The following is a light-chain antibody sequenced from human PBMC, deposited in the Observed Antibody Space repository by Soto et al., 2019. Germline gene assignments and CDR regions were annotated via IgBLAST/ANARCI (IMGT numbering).Light chain of an antibody. CDR3: AAWDDSLNGQEV. CDR2: SNN. V-gene: IGLV1-44*01. Sequence: QSVLTQPPSASGTPGQRVTISCSGSSSNIGSNTVNWYQQLPGTAPKLLIYSNNQRPSGVPDRFSGYKSGTSASLAISGLQSEDEADYYCAAWDDSLNGQEVFGGGTKLTVL. CDR1: SSNIGSNT. J-gene: IGLJ2*01.